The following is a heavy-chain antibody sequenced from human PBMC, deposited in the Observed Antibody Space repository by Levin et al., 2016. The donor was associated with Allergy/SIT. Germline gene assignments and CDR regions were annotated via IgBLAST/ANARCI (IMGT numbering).Heavy chain of an antibody. D-gene: IGHD3-3*01. V-gene: IGHV3-9*01. CDR2: ISWNSGSI. Sequence: GGSLRLSCAASGFSIDDYAMHWVRQAPGKGLEWVSGISWNSGSIGYADSVKGRFTISRDNAKNSLYLQMNSLRAEDTALYYCTKDMHRSDFWSGSSDYWGQGTLVAVSS. CDR1: GFSIDDYA. CDR3: TKDMHRSDFWSGSSDY. J-gene: IGHJ4*02.